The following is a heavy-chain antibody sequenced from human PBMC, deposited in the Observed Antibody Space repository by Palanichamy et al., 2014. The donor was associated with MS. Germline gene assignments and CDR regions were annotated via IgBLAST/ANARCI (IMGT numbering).Heavy chain of an antibody. Sequence: EVQLVGSWGRAWSSLGGPVRLSCAASGFTFSNYWMNWVRQAPGKGLEWVANIKQDGSEKDYVDSVKGRFTISRDNAKNSLYLQMSSLRAEDTAVYYCARGWLLAFDIWGQGTMVTVSS. CDR1: GFTFSNYW. J-gene: IGHJ3*02. CDR3: ARGWLLAFDI. V-gene: IGHV3-7*01. CDR2: IKQDGSEK. D-gene: IGHD3-10*01.